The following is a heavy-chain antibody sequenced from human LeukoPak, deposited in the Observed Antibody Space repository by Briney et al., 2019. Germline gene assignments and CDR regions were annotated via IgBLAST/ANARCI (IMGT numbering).Heavy chain of an antibody. CDR1: GGSISSSSYY. V-gene: IGHV4-39*01. CDR3: ARHRYSSSWHLYGMDV. J-gene: IGHJ6*02. Sequence: PSETLSLTCTVSGGSISSSSYYWGWIRQPPGKGLEWIGSIYYSGSTYYNPSLKSRVTISVDTSKNQFSLKLSSVTAADTAVYYCARHRYSSSWHLYGMDVWGQGTTVTVSS. CDR2: IYYSGST. D-gene: IGHD6-13*01.